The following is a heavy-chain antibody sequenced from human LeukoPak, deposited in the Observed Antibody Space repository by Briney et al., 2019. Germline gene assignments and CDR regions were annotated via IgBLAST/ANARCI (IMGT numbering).Heavy chain of an antibody. V-gene: IGHV1-2*06. D-gene: IGHD3-10*01. J-gene: IGHJ4*02. CDR1: GYSFSDYP. Sequence: ASVMVSCKASGYSFSDYPMHWVRQAPGQGLEWMGRINFNSGGTSYAQNFQGRVTMTRDTSINTAYMELSGQTSDDTAVYYCARGGSGSGYLYYFDHWGQGTLVSVPS. CDR2: INFNSGGT. CDR3: ARGGSGSGYLYYFDH.